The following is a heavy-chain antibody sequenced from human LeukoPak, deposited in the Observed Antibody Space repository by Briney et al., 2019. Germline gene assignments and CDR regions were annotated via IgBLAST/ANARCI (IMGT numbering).Heavy chain of an antibody. CDR2: INTDGSSV. V-gene: IGHV3-74*01. J-gene: IGHJ4*02. CDR1: GFTFSNYC. Sequence: PGGSLRLSCAASGFTFSNYCMHWVRQAPGKGPVWVSRINTDGSSVSHADSVKGRFTISRDNAKDTLYLQMNSLRAEDTAVYYCARVKDIAVAGSPDYWGQGTLVTVSS. D-gene: IGHD6-19*01. CDR3: ARVKDIAVAGSPDY.